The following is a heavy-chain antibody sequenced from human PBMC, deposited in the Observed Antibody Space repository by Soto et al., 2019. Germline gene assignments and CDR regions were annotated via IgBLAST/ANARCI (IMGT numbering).Heavy chain of an antibody. CDR2: IDWDDDK. D-gene: IGHD6-19*01. CDR1: GFSLSTSGMC. Sequence: SGPTLVNPTQTLTLTCTFSGFSLSTSGMCVSWIRHPPGKALEWLARIDWDDDKCYSTSLKTRLTISKDTSKNQVVLTMTNMGPVDTATYYCARIQVAVAGTPVDYWGQGTLVTVSS. CDR3: ARIQVAVAGTPVDY. J-gene: IGHJ4*02. V-gene: IGHV2-70*11.